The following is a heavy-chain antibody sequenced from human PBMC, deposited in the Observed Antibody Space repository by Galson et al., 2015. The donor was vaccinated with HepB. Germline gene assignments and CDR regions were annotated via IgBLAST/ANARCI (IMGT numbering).Heavy chain of an antibody. CDR2: IIPILGIA. J-gene: IGHJ4*02. D-gene: IGHD1-26*01. V-gene: IGHV1-69*10. Sequence: SVKVSCKASGGTFSSYAISWVRQAPGQGLEWMGGIIPILGIANYAQKFQGRVTITADKSTSTAYMELSSLRSEDTAVYYCARNGVGPSEVDLWGQGTLVTVSS. CDR3: ARNGVGPSEVDL. CDR1: GGTFSSYA.